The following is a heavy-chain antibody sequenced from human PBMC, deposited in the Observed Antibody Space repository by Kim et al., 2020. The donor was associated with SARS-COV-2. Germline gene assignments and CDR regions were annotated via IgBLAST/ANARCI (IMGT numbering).Heavy chain of an antibody. CDR3: ASSLPPKPGIAAAGEAIFDY. V-gene: IGHV3-30*04. Sequence: GGSLRLSCAASGFTFSSYAMHWVRQAPGKGLEWVAVISYDGSNKYYADSVKGRFTISRDNSKNTLYLQMNSLRAEDTAVYYCASSLPPKPGIAAAGEAIFDYWGQGTLVTVSS. CDR1: GFTFSSYA. D-gene: IGHD6-13*01. J-gene: IGHJ4*02. CDR2: ISYDGSNK.